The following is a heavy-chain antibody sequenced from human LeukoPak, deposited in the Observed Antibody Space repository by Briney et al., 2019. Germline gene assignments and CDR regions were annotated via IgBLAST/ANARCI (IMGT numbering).Heavy chain of an antibody. CDR1: GFTFSSYW. J-gene: IGHJ6*02. D-gene: IGHD6-13*01. V-gene: IGHV3-7*03. CDR3: AKDMEGGQQPDGMDV. CDR2: INHNGNVN. Sequence: PGGSLRLSCAASGFTFSSYWMNWARQAPGKGLEWVASINHNGNVNYYVDSVKGRFTISRDNAKNSLYLQMNSLRTEDTALYYCAKDMEGGQQPDGMDVWGQGTTVTVSS.